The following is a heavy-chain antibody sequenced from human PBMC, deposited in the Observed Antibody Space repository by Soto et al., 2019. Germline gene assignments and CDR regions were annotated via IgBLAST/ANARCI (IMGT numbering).Heavy chain of an antibody. CDR1: GFTFSSYA. Sequence: LRLSCAASGFTFSSYAMSWVRQAPGKGLEWVSAISGSGGSTYYADSVKGRFTISRDNSKNTLYLQMNSLRAEDTAVYYCAKDRELDPYDFWSGLDYWGQGTLVTVSS. J-gene: IGHJ4*02. CDR2: ISGSGGST. CDR3: AKDRELDPYDFWSGLDY. V-gene: IGHV3-23*01. D-gene: IGHD3-3*01.